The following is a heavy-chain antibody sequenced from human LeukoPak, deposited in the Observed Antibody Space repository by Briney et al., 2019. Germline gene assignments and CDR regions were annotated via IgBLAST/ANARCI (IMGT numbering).Heavy chain of an antibody. V-gene: IGHV4-59*01. CDR3: ARDRMVQCSGGSCYRYDAFDI. Sequence: SETLSLTCTVSGGSISSYYWSWIRQPPGKGLEWIGYIYYSGSTNYNPSLKSRVTISVDTSKNQFSLKLSSVTAADTAVYYCARDRMVQCSGGSCYRYDAFDIWGQGTMVTVSS. J-gene: IGHJ3*02. CDR2: IYYSGST. CDR1: GGSISSYY. D-gene: IGHD2-15*01.